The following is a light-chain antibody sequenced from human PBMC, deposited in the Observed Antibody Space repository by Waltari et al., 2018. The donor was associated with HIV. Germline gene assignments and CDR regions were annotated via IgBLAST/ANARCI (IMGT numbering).Light chain of an antibody. V-gene: IGLV1-40*01. CDR2: GNS. CDR1: SSNIGAGYD. Sequence: QSVLTQPPSVSGAPGQRVTLPCTGSSSNIGAGYDVHWYQQLPGTAPKRLIYGNSNRPSGVPDRFSGSKSGTSASLAITGLQAEDEADYYCQSYDSSLSGVVFGGGTKLTVL. CDR3: QSYDSSLSGVV. J-gene: IGLJ2*01.